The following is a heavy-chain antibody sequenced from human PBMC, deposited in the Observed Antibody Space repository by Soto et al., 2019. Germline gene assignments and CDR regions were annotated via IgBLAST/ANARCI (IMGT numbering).Heavy chain of an antibody. Sequence: PSETLSLTCTVSGDSISSGDYYWSWIRQPPGEGLEWIGYMYYSGSIYYNPSLKGRVTISSDTSKNQFSLSVSSVTAADTAVYYCARASETPPIVRVVVPYFFDSWGQGTLVTVSS. CDR2: MYYSGSI. V-gene: IGHV4-30-4*01. CDR1: GDSISSGDYY. J-gene: IGHJ4*02. CDR3: ARASETPPIVRVVVPYFFDS. D-gene: IGHD3-16*02.